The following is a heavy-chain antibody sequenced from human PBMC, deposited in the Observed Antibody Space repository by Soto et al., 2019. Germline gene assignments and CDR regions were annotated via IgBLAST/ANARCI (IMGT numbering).Heavy chain of an antibody. V-gene: IGHV3-33*01. D-gene: IGHD6-19*01. J-gene: IGHJ3*01. CDR2: ILYDGSKE. CDR3: VRGWGSGVHLSCLDL. CDR1: GFTFRHYG. Sequence: QVQLVESGGGVVQPGTSLRLSCAASGFTFRHYGMHWVRQAPGKGLDWVAVILYDGSKEYYADSVKGRFTISRDNSGNVVYLQMNSLRAEDTAVYYGVRGWGSGVHLSCLDLWGQGTTVVVSS.